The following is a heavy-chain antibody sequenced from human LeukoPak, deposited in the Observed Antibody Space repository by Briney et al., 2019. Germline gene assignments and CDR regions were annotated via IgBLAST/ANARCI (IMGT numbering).Heavy chain of an antibody. Sequence: SETLSLTCDVSGGSISSSNWWSWVRQPPGKGLEWIGEIYHSGSTNYNPSLKSRVTISVDKSKNQFSLKLSSVTAADTAVYYCARGKGSGGSLAYFDYWGQGTLVTVSS. J-gene: IGHJ4*02. CDR2: IYHSGST. CDR1: GGSISSSNW. V-gene: IGHV4-4*02. D-gene: IGHD2-15*01. CDR3: ARGKGSGGSLAYFDY.